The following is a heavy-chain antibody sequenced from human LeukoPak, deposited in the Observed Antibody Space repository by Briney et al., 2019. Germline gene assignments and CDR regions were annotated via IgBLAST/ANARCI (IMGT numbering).Heavy chain of an antibody. CDR2: IGGDGDP. V-gene: IGHV3-13*05. CDR1: GFSFARHD. Sequence: PRGSLRLSCAASGFSFARHDMHSVRQAAGKGLEWVSGIGGDGDPYYPDPVKGRFTISRDNAKNSLSLQMDRLRAGDTAVYYCARGDYDGSGSFDTWGRGTLVTVSS. J-gene: IGHJ4*03. CDR3: ARGDYDGSGSFDT. D-gene: IGHD3-22*01.